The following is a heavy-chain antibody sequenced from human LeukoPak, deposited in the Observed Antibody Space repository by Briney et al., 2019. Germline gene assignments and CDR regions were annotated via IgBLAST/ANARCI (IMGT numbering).Heavy chain of an antibody. CDR1: GGSISSSSYY. CDR3: ATDQLLQGFEP. CDR2: IYYSGST. Sequence: PSETLSLTCTVSGGSISSSSYYWGWIRQPPGKGLEWIGSIYYSGSTYYNPSLKSRVTISVDTSKNQFSLKLSSVTAADTAVYYCATDQLLQGFEPWGQGTLVTVSS. J-gene: IGHJ5*02. D-gene: IGHD2-15*01. V-gene: IGHV4-39*07.